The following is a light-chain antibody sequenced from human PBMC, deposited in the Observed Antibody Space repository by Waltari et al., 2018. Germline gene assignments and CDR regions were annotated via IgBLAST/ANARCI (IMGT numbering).Light chain of an antibody. Sequence: DIVMTQSPDSLAVSLGERATINCKSSQSVLYSSNNKNYLAWYQQKPGQRPKLLIYWASTLESGVPDRFSGSGSGTDFTLTISSLQAEDVAVYYCQQYYSTLYTFGQGTKLEIK. CDR2: WAS. CDR1: QSVLYSSNNKNY. J-gene: IGKJ2*01. CDR3: QQYYSTLYT. V-gene: IGKV4-1*01.